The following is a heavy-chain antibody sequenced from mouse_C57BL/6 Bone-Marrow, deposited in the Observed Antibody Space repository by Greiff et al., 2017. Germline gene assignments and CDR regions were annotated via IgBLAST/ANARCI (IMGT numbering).Heavy chain of an antibody. V-gene: IGHV1-55*01. D-gene: IGHD1-1*01. J-gene: IGHJ4*01. Sequence: QVQLQQPGAELVKPGASVKMSCKASGYTFTSYWITWVKQRPGQGLEWIGDIYPGSGSTNYNEKFKSKATLTVDTSSSTAYMQLRSLTSEDSAVYYCARRGPTVYYAMDYWGQGTSVTVSS. CDR1: GYTFTSYW. CDR3: ARRGPTVYYAMDY. CDR2: IYPGSGST.